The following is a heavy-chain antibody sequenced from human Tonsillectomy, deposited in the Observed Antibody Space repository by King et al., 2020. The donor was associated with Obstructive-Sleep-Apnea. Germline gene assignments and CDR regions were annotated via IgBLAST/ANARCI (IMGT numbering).Heavy chain of an antibody. CDR1: GFTFRTSW. Sequence: VQLVESGGGLVQPGGSLRLSCAASGFTFRTSWMHWVRQAPGKGLVGVSRINSDGSGTIYADFVKGRFTISRDNAKNTLYLQMNSLRAEDTAVYYCARDRGGAGPTTTDYWGQGTLVTVSS. CDR2: INSDGSGT. D-gene: IGHD1-26*01. CDR3: ARDRGGAGPTTTDY. V-gene: IGHV3-74*01. J-gene: IGHJ4*02.